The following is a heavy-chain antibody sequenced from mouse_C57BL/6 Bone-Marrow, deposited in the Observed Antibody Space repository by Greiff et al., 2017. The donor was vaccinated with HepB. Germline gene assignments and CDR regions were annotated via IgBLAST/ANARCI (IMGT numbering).Heavy chain of an antibody. CDR2: INPSTGGT. V-gene: IGHV1-42*01. Sequence: EVQLQQSGPELVKPGASVKISCKASGYSFTGYYMNWVKQSPEKSLEWIGEINPSTGGTTYNQKFKAKATLTVDKSSSTAYMQLKSLTSEDSAVYYCARFRGYFDYWGQGTTLTVSS. J-gene: IGHJ2*01. CDR1: GYSFTGYY. CDR3: ARFRGYFDY.